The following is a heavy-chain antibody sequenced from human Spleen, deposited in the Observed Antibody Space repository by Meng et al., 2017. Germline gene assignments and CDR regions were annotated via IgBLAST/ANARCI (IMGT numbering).Heavy chain of an antibody. V-gene: IGHV3-23*01. CDR2: ISGSGGST. J-gene: IGHJ4*02. CDR1: GFTFSRYA. D-gene: IGHD6-19*01. Sequence: GESLKISCAASGFTFSRYAMTWVRQAPGKGLEWVSAISGSGGSTYYADSVKGRFTISRDNSKNTLYLQMNTLRVEDTAIYYCAKLVTGSSGWDYWGQGTLVTVSS. CDR3: AKLVTGSSGWDY.